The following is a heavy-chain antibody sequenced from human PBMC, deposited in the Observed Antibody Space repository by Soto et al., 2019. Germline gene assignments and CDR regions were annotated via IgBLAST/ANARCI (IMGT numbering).Heavy chain of an antibody. Sequence: GGSLRLSCAASGFTFSSYAMRWVRQATGKGLEWVAVISYDGSNKYYADSVKGRFTISRDNSKNTLYLQMNSLRAEDTAVYYCARDSPTPTYPHFDYWGQGTLVTVSS. CDR3: ARDSPTPTYPHFDY. V-gene: IGHV3-30-3*01. CDR1: GFTFSSYA. J-gene: IGHJ4*02. CDR2: ISYDGSNK.